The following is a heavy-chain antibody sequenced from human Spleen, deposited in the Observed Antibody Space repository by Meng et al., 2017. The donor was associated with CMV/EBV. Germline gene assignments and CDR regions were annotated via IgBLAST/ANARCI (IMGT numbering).Heavy chain of an antibody. CDR3: ARSHGYYGAFDY. V-gene: IGHV3-9*01. J-gene: IGHJ4*02. D-gene: IGHD4/OR15-4a*01. CDR1: GFNFDDYA. CDR2: ISWNSGTI. Sequence: SLKISCAASGFNFDDYAMYWVRQASGRGLKWVSGISWNSGTIYYAESVKGRFTISRDNAKNSLYLQMDNLRAEDTAFYYCARSHGYYGAFDYWGQGMLVTVSS.